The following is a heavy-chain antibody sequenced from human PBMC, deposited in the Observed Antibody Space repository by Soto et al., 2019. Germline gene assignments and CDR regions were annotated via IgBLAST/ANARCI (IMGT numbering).Heavy chain of an antibody. CDR2: ISTFSGNT. Sequence: QVQLVQSGAEVKKPGASVKVSCKASGYTFTNYGISWVRQAPGQGLEWMGWISTFSGNTNYAQKLQGRVTMTTDTSTSTAYMELTSLRSDMAVYYCARDYGSGTTPWYFDLWGRGTLVTVSS. V-gene: IGHV1-18*03. D-gene: IGHD3-10*01. J-gene: IGHJ2*01. CDR3: ARDYGSGTTPWYFDL. CDR1: GYTFTNYG.